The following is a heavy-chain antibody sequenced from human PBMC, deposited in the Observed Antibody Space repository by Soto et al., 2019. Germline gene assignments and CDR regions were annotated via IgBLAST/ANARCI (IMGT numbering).Heavy chain of an antibody. J-gene: IGHJ5*02. CDR2: INAVNGDK. CDR1: GSIFTIYV. V-gene: IGHV1-3*01. CDR3: VRRYGSGTCIEWFDP. Sequence: ASLKVSCTPSGSIFTIYVTQWVREAPGQMLEWMGWINAVNGDKKYSPKSQGRVTITRDTPGSTAYMEWSSLRYEDKAVYYWVRRYGSGTCIEWFDPWGPGTLVSVPS. D-gene: IGHD1-7*01.